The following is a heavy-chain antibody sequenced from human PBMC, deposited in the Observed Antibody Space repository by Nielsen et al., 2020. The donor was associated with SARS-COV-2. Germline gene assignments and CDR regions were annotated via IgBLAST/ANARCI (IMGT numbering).Heavy chain of an antibody. CDR2: IYYSGST. CDR3: ATSIAADPYYFDY. Sequence: SETLSLTCTVSGGSISSYYWSWIRQPPGKGLEWIGYIYYSGSTNYNPSLKSRVTISVDTSKNQFSLKLSSVTAADTAVYYCATSIAADPYYFDYRGQGTLVTVSS. D-gene: IGHD6-13*01. J-gene: IGHJ4*02. CDR1: GGSISSYY. V-gene: IGHV4-59*08.